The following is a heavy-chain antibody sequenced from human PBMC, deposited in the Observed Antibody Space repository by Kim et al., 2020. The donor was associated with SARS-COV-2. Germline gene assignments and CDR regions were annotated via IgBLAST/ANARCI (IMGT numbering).Heavy chain of an antibody. V-gene: IGHV4-39*01. D-gene: IGHD3-10*01. Sequence: SETLSLTCTVSGGSISSSSYYWGWIRQPPGKGLEWIGSIYYSGSTYYNPSLKSRVTISVDTSKNQFSLKLSSVTAADTAVYYCARAWELLYWFDPWGQGTLVTVSS. CDR3: ARAWELLYWFDP. CDR1: GGSISSSSYY. CDR2: IYYSGST. J-gene: IGHJ5*02.